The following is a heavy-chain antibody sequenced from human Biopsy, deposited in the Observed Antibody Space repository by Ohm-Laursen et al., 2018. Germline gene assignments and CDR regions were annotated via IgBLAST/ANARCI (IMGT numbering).Heavy chain of an antibody. CDR2: VYNGGIT. V-gene: IGHV4-59*01. J-gene: IGHJ5*02. CDR3: ARTPRDSFWSGSYKRGLWFDP. Sequence: SRTLSLTCSVSGGSINSYYWTWIRQPPGKGLEWIGHVYNGGITNYNPSLKSRVTISKDTSKNQFSLQVISVTAADTAVYYCARTPRDSFWSGSYKRGLWFDPWGQGTLVIVSS. D-gene: IGHD3-3*01. CDR1: GGSINSYY.